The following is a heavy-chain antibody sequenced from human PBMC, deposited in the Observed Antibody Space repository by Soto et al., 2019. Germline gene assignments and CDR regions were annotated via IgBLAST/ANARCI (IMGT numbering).Heavy chain of an antibody. CDR3: ARDQITAGVGRSFDY. CDR2: IYSGGNT. D-gene: IGHD5-18*01. Sequence: PGGSPRLSCAASGVTVSSNNYMTGVRRAPEKGLEWVSVIYSGGNTYYADSVKGRFTFSRDTSASTAYMELSSLRAEDTAMYYCARDQITAGVGRSFDYWGQGTLGTVSS. CDR1: GVTVSSNNY. V-gene: IGHV3-66*01. J-gene: IGHJ4*02.